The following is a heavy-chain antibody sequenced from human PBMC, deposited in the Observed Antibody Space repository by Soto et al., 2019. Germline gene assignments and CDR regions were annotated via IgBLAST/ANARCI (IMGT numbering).Heavy chain of an antibody. CDR1: CGSINNYY. CDR2: IYYSGTT. J-gene: IGHJ4*01. CDR3: PRATCCRYYFDV. Sequence: SETLSLTCTVSCGSINNYYLSWIRQSPGKGLEWIGYIYYSGTTNYNPSLKSRVTISIDRSENQFSLKVSSVTAADTAVYFCPRATCCRYYFDVWGHGTLVTVSS. V-gene: IGHV4-59*01.